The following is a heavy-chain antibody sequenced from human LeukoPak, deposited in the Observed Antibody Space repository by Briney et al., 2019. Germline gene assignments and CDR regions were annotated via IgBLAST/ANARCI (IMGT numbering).Heavy chain of an antibody. CDR1: GFTFSSYS. J-gene: IGHJ6*03. CDR2: ISSSSSTI. Sequence: PGGSLRLSCAASGFTFSSYSMNWVRQAPGKGLEWVSYISSSSSTIYYADSVKGRFTISRDNAKNSLYLQMNSLRAEDTAVYYCARENPRLRVAHYYYYMDVWGKGTTVTVSS. V-gene: IGHV3-48*01. D-gene: IGHD4-17*01. CDR3: ARENPRLRVAHYYYYMDV.